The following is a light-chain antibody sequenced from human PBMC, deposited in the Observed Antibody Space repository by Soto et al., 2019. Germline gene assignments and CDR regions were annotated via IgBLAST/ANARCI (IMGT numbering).Light chain of an antibody. CDR1: SSDVGGYNY. Sequence: QSALTRPRSVSGSPGQSITISCTGTSSDVGGYNYVSWYRQHPGKAPKLMIYEVSKRPSGVPDRFSGSKSGNTASLTISGLQAEDEADYYCCSYAGSYTHYVFGTGTKLTVL. CDR3: CSYAGSYTHYV. CDR2: EVS. V-gene: IGLV2-11*01. J-gene: IGLJ1*01.